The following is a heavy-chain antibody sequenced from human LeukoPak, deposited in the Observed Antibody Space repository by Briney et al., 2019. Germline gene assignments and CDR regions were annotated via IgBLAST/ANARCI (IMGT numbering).Heavy chain of an antibody. CDR2: IYHTGST. V-gene: IGHV4-59*01. Sequence: SETLSLTCTVSGGSITNYYWSWIRQPPGKGLEWIGFIYHTGSTNYNPSLKSRVTISVDTSKNQFSLKLSSVTAADTAIYYCARDKGRYYDFWSGYNYFDYWGQGTLVTVSS. J-gene: IGHJ4*02. D-gene: IGHD3-3*01. CDR3: ARDKGRYYDFWSGYNYFDY. CDR1: GGSITNYY.